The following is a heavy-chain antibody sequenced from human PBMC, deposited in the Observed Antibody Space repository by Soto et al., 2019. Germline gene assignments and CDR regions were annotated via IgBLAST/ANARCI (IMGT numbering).Heavy chain of an antibody. Sequence: VQLVESGGGLIQPGGSLRLSCAASGFTVSSNYMSWVRQAPGKGLEWVAVIWYDGSNKYYADSVKGRFTISRDNSKNTLYLQMNSLRAEDTAVYYCARVSIAARWIDYWGQGTLVTVSS. CDR3: ARVSIAARWIDY. D-gene: IGHD6-6*01. V-gene: IGHV3-33*08. J-gene: IGHJ4*02. CDR1: GFTVSSNY. CDR2: IWYDGSNK.